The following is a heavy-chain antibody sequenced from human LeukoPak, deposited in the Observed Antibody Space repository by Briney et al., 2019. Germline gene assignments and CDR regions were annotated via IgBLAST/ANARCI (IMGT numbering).Heavy chain of an antibody. Sequence: ASVKVSCKTSGYTFTDPAYHLHWVRQAPGQGLEWMGRIDPSSGSTTYAQDLQGRVAMTWATSISTAYMDLTRLRPDDTAVYYCARDNRGSLDYWGQGTQVTVSS. CDR3: ARDNRGSLDY. CDR2: IDPSSGST. J-gene: IGHJ4*02. CDR1: GYTFTDPAYH. D-gene: IGHD1-26*01. V-gene: IGHV1-2*06.